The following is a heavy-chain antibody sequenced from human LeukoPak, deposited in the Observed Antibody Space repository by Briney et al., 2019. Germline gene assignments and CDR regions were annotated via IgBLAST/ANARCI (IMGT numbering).Heavy chain of an antibody. CDR1: GFTFSSTW. D-gene: IGHD1-26*01. V-gene: IGHV3-7*01. Sequence: GESLRLSCAASGFTFSSTWMAWVRQAPGKGLEWVANISQDGSTKQYVDSVKGRFTISRDNAKSSLYLQMNSLRAEDTAVYYCARDQIGSLDYWGQGTLVTVSS. J-gene: IGHJ4*02. CDR2: ISQDGSTK. CDR3: ARDQIGSLDY.